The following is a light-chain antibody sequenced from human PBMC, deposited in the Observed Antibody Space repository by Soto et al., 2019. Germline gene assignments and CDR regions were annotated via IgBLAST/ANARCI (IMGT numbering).Light chain of an antibody. Sequence: EIVLTQSPGTLSLSPGERATLSCRASQSVSSSYLVWYQQKPGQAPRLLIYGASRRATGIPDRFSGSGSGTDFTLTISRLEPEDFAVYYCQQYGSSPPYTFGQGTKLEIK. CDR2: GAS. CDR1: QSVSSSY. J-gene: IGKJ2*01. V-gene: IGKV3-20*01. CDR3: QQYGSSPPYT.